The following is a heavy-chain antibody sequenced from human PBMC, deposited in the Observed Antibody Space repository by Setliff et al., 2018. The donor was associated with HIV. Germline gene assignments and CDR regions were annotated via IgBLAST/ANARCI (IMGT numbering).Heavy chain of an antibody. D-gene: IGHD3-3*01. Sequence: QPGGSLRLSCAASGFTFRNYGMHWVRQAPGKGLEWVAFIRLDGSDKFYADSVKGRFTISRDNSKNTLYLQMNSLRAEDTAVYYCSRGVLQFLEWSSSGDYYYYMDVWGKGTTVTV. CDR1: GFTFRNYG. V-gene: IGHV3-30*02. J-gene: IGHJ6*03. CDR3: SRGVLQFLEWSSSGDYYYYMDV. CDR2: IRLDGSDK.